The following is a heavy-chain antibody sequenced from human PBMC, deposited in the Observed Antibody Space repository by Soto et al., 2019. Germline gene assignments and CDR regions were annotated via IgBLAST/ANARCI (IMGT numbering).Heavy chain of an antibody. CDR2: IWNDGSNK. Sequence: RLSCAASGFTFRDHAMHWVRQAPGKGREWLAIIWNDGSNKFYAGSVQGRFTISRDNSKNTVYLQMNTLSAEDTAVYYCARALFPDVDIYAMDVWGQGTTVTVSS. CDR1: GFTFRDHA. D-gene: IGHD5-12*01. V-gene: IGHV3-33*01. CDR3: ARALFPDVDIYAMDV. J-gene: IGHJ6*02.